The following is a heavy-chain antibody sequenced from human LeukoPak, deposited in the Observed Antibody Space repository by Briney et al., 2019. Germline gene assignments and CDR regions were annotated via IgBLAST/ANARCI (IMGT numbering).Heavy chain of an antibody. CDR1: GGSVSGDSYY. Sequence: SETLSLTCTVSGGSVSGDSYYWSWIRQPPGKGLEWIGYIYYTGSTNYNPSLKSRLTISVDTSKNQFSLKLSSVTAADTAVYYCARDSSTTFDYWGQGTLVTVSS. V-gene: IGHV4-61*01. J-gene: IGHJ4*02. D-gene: IGHD1-26*01. CDR2: IYYTGST. CDR3: ARDSSTTFDY.